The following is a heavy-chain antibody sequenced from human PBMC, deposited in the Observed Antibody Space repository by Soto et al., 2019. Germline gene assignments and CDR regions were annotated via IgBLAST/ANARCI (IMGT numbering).Heavy chain of an antibody. CDR2: ISWDGGST. V-gene: IGHV3-43D*03. CDR1: GFTFDDYA. J-gene: IGHJ6*02. CDR3: AKDGGGYSYGYYYYGMDV. D-gene: IGHD5-18*01. Sequence: GGSLRLSCAASGFTFDDYAMHWVRQAPGKGLEWVSLISWDGGSTYYADSVKGRFTISRDNSKNSLYLQMNSLRAEDTALYYCAKDGGGYSYGYYYYGMDVWGQGTTVTVSS.